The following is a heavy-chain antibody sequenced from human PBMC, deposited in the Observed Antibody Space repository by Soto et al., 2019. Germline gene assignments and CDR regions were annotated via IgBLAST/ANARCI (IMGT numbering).Heavy chain of an antibody. CDR3: ARLGGYYQALDS. CDR1: GGSMNNYY. D-gene: IGHD3-22*01. CDR2: IYYAGTT. Sequence: SETLSLTCSVSGGSMNNYYWSWIRQPPGKGLEFIGYIYYAGTTTYNPSLKSRVTISVDMSKNQFSLKLSSVTAADTAVYYCARLGGYYQALDSWGQGTLVT. J-gene: IGHJ4*02. V-gene: IGHV4-59*08.